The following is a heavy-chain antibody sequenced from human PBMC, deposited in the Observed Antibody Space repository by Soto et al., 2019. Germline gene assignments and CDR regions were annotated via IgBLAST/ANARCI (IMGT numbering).Heavy chain of an antibody. CDR3: ARPILRYFDWLPRTETPYYYYGMDV. Sequence: GGSLRLSCAASGFHFSSYGMHWVRPAPGKGLEWVAVIWYDGSNKYYADSVKGRFTISRDNSKNTLYLQMNSLRAEDTAVYYCARPILRYFDWLPRTETPYYYYGMDVWGQGTTVTVSS. J-gene: IGHJ6*02. V-gene: IGHV3-33*01. D-gene: IGHD3-9*01. CDR2: IWYDGSNK. CDR1: GFHFSSYG.